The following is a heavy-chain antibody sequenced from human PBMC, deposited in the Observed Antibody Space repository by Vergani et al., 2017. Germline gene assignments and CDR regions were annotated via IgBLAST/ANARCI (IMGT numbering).Heavy chain of an antibody. CDR2: IYWNDDK. J-gene: IGHJ6*03. Sequence: QVTLQESGPVLVKPTETLTLTCTVSGFSLSNARMGVSWIRQPPGKALEWLALIYWNDDKRYSPSLKSRLTITKDTSKNQVVLTMTNMDPVDTATYYCAHQDYYMDVWGKGTTVTVSS. V-gene: IGHV2-5*08. CDR3: AHQDYYMDV. CDR1: GFSLSNARMG.